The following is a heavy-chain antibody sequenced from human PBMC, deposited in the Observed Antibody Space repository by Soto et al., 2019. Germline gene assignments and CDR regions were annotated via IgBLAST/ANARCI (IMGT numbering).Heavy chain of an antibody. J-gene: IGHJ3*02. CDR3: ARESKTGYCSSTSCTGAFDI. V-gene: IGHV1-18*01. CDR2: ISAYNGNT. CDR1: GYTLTSYG. D-gene: IGHD2-2*03. Sequence: GASVKVSCKASGYTLTSYGISWVRQAPGQGLEWMGWISAYNGNTNYAQKLQGRVTMTTDTSTSTAYMELRSLRSDDTAVYYCARESKTGYCSSTSCTGAFDIWGQGTMVTVSS.